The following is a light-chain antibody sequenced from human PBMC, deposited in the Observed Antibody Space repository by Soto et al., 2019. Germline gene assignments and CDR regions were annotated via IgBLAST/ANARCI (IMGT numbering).Light chain of an antibody. CDR1: QSISRW. CDR3: QQYSTHST. CDR2: DVS. V-gene: IGKV1-5*01. J-gene: IGKJ2*01. Sequence: DLQMTQSPSTLSASVGDRVTITCRASQSISRWLAWYQLKPGTAPKLLIYDVSNLQSGVPSRFSGSASGTEFTLTIGSLQPDDYAIYYCQQYSTHSTFGQGTKLEI.